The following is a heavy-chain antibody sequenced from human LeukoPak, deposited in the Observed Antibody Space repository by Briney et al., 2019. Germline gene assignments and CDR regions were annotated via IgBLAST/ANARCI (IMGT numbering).Heavy chain of an antibody. J-gene: IGHJ5*02. V-gene: IGHV4-59*12. Sequence: PSETLSLTCTVSGDSISSYYWSWIRQPPGKGLEWIGYIYYSGSTNYNPSLKSRVTISVDTSKNQFSLKLNSVTAADTAVYYCARDYDVLTAYPPTQLFDPWGQGTLVTVSS. CDR2: IYYSGST. CDR1: GDSISSYY. CDR3: ARDYDVLTAYPPTQLFDP. D-gene: IGHD3-9*01.